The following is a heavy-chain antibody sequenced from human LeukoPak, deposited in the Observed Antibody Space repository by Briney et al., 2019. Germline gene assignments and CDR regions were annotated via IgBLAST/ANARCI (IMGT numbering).Heavy chain of an antibody. V-gene: IGHV1-18*01. D-gene: IGHD3-22*01. Sequence: ASVKVSCKASGYTFTSCGISWVRQAPGQGLEWMGWISAYNDNTNYAQKLQGRVTMTTDTSTSTAYMELRSLRSDDTAVYYCARDQGYYDSSGYYGDAFDIWGQGTMVTVST. CDR2: ISAYNDNT. J-gene: IGHJ3*02. CDR3: ARDQGYYDSSGYYGDAFDI. CDR1: GYTFTSCG.